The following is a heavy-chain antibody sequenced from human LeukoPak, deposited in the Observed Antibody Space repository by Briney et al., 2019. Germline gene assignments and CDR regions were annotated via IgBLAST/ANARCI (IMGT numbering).Heavy chain of an antibody. D-gene: IGHD6-13*01. J-gene: IGHJ6*03. Sequence: PGGSLRLSCAASGFTFSSYSMNWVRQAPGKGLEWVSSISSSSSYIYYADSVKGRFTISRDNAKNTLYLQMNSLRAEDTAVYYCARSAAAGFSYYYYYMDVWGKGTTVTISS. CDR3: ARSAAAGFSYYYYYMDV. V-gene: IGHV3-21*01. CDR1: GFTFSSYS. CDR2: ISSSSSYI.